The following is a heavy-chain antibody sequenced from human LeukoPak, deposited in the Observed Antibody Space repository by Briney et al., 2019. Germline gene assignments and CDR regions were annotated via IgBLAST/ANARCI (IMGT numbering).Heavy chain of an antibody. CDR3: ARAGGYCGRISCPYYFDY. CDR1: GYMFTSYD. V-gene: IGHV1-8*01. J-gene: IGHJ4*02. D-gene: IGHD2-15*01. CDR2: MKPNSGNT. Sequence: GASVKVSCKASGYMFTSYDINWVRQATGQGLEWMGWMKPNSGNTGYAQKFQGRVTMTRNTSISTAYMELSSLRSGDTAVYYCARAGGYCGRISCPYYFDYWGQGSLVAVS.